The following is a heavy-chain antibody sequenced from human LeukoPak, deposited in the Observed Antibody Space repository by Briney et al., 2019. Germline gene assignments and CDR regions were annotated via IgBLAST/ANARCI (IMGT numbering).Heavy chain of an antibody. CDR3: ARVTTALDY. CDR2: TYYSGST. Sequence: SETLSLTCTVSGGSISSSSYYWSWIRQPPGKGLEWIGSTYYSGSTYYNPSLKSRVTISVDTSKNQFSLKLSSVTAADTAVYYCARVTTALDYWGQGTLVTVSS. J-gene: IGHJ4*02. D-gene: IGHD4-17*01. CDR1: GGSISSSSYY. V-gene: IGHV4-39*01.